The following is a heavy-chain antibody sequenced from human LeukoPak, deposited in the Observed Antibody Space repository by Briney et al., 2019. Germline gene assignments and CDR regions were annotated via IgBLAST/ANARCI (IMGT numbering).Heavy chain of an antibody. CDR1: GFTFSSYH. J-gene: IGHJ4*02. CDR3: ARGGSSCFDS. D-gene: IGHD6-13*01. Sequence: GGSLRLSCAASGFTFSSYHMNWVRQAPGKGLEWVSYVSSSSGTIYYADSVKGRFTTSRDNAKNSLYLQMNNLRDEDTAVYYRARGGSSCFDSWGQGTLVTVSS. CDR2: VSSSSGTI. V-gene: IGHV3-48*02.